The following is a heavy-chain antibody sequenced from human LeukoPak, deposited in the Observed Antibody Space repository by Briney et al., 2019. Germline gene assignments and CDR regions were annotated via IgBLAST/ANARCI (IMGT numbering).Heavy chain of an antibody. V-gene: IGHV1-2*02. CDR3: ARGLELWSQAPMGYFDY. Sequence: ASVKVSCKASGYTFTGYYMHWVRQAPGQGLEWMGWINPNSGDTNYARKFEGRVTTTRDTSINTAYMELNRLTSDDTAVYYCARGLELWSQAPMGYFDYWGQGTLVTVSS. CDR2: INPNSGDT. CDR1: GYTFTGYY. D-gene: IGHD5-18*01. J-gene: IGHJ4*02.